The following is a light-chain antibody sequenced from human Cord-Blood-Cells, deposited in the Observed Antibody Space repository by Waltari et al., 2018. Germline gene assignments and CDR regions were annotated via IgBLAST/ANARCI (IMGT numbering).Light chain of an antibody. CDR2: EVS. CDR3: SSYTSSSTRV. J-gene: IGLJ3*02. V-gene: IGLV2-14*01. CDR1: SSDVGGYNY. Sequence: QSALTQPASVSGSPGQSITISCPGTSSDVGGYNYVSWYQQHPGNAPKLTIYEVSKRPSGVSNRFSGSKSGNTASLTISGLQAEDEADYYCSSYTSSSTRVFGGGTKLTVL.